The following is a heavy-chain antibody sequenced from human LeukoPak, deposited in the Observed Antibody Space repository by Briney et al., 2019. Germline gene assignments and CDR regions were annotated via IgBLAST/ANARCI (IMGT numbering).Heavy chain of an antibody. CDR3: AKDGTSGTWDY. V-gene: IGHV3-23*01. CDR1: GFTFSTNA. J-gene: IGHJ4*02. CDR2: ISGSGGNT. Sequence: PGGSLRLSCAASGFTFSTNAMSWVRQAPGTGLECVSAISGSGGNTYYADSVKGRFTISRDNSKNTLYLQMNSLRAEDTAVYYCAKDGTSGTWDYWGQGTLVTVSS. D-gene: IGHD1-1*01.